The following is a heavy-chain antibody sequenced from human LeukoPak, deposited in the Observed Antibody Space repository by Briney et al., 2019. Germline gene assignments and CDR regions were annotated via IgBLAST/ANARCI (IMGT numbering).Heavy chain of an antibody. V-gene: IGHV4-4*07. J-gene: IGHJ6*03. CDR2: IYPTGNT. D-gene: IGHD3-22*01. CDR1: GGAIISYY. CDR3: ARLKFYDSTGYSPGYYMDV. Sequence: SETLSLTYSVSGGAIISYYWSWIRQPAGKGPEWIGRIYPTGNTDYNPSLKTRVTMSTDLSKKQFSLRLRSVTAADTAVYYCARLKFYDSTGYSPGYYMDVWGKGTAVTVSS.